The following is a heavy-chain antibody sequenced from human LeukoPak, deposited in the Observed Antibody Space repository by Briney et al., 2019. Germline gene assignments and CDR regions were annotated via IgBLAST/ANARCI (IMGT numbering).Heavy chain of an antibody. J-gene: IGHJ4*02. V-gene: IGHV3-21*05. CDR2: ISSTSSYT. CDR3: ARGRPADY. CDR1: GFTFSSYS. D-gene: IGHD6-6*01. Sequence: PGGSLRLSCAASGFTFSSYSMNWVRQAPGKGLEWVSYISSTSSYTNYADSVKGRFTISRDNAKNSLYLQMNSLRAEDTAVYYCARGRPADYWGQGTLVTVSS.